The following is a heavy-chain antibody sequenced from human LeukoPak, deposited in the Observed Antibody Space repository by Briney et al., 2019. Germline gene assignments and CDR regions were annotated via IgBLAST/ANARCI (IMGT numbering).Heavy chain of an antibody. CDR1: GFTFSSYA. V-gene: IGHV3-23*01. CDR3: AGSPTVDAAFLI. J-gene: IGHJ3*02. CDR2: ISGSGGST. Sequence: GGSLRLSCAASGFTFSSYAMSWVRQAPGKGLEWVSSISGSGGSTYYADSVRGRFTVSRDNSRNTLALQMNSLRAEDTAVYYCAGSPTVDAAFLIWGQETMLTVST. D-gene: IGHD4-23*01.